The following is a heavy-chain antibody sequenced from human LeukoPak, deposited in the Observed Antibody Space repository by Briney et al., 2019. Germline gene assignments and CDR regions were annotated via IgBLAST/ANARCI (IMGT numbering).Heavy chain of an antibody. D-gene: IGHD6-19*01. J-gene: IGHJ4*02. Sequence: GGSLRLSCAASGFTFSSYAMSWVRQAPGKGLEWVSAISGSGGSTYYADSVKGRFTISRDNSKNTLYLQMNSLRAEDTAVYYCAQEGGGDSSGWYYFDYWGQGTLVTVSS. CDR1: GFTFSSYA. V-gene: IGHV3-23*01. CDR2: ISGSGGST. CDR3: AQEGGGDSSGWYYFDY.